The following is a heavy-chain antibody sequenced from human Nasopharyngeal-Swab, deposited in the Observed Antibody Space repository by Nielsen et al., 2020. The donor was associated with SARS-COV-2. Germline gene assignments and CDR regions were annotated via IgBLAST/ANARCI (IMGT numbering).Heavy chain of an antibody. J-gene: IGHJ5*02. CDR2: ISYKGSIT. D-gene: IGHD2-21*01. CDR1: GFTFNNFG. Sequence: GESLKISCAASGFTFNNFGMHWVRQAPGKGLEWVAFISYKGSITNSADSVKGRFSVSRDSSKNTVYLQMNSLRPDDTAVYFCAKSMAYFHLSGTYNLDLWGQGTLVTVSS. CDR3: AKSMAYFHLSGTYNLDL. V-gene: IGHV3-30*18.